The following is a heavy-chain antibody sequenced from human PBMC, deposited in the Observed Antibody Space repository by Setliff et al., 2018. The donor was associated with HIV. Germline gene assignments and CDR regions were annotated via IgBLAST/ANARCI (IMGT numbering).Heavy chain of an antibody. CDR1: GGSIRSYY. CDR2: VMYGGGS. D-gene: IGHD3-22*01. V-gene: IGHV4-59*12. CDR3: ATTYHPDSRGYPPEDFLR. J-gene: IGHJ1*01. Sequence: PSETLSLTCSVSGGSIRSYYWGWIRQSPAKGMEWIGYVMYGGGSNYSPIFQSRVAMSIDASKNQFSLRLTSVSAADTAVYYCATTYHPDSRGYPPEDFLRWGQGILVTVSS.